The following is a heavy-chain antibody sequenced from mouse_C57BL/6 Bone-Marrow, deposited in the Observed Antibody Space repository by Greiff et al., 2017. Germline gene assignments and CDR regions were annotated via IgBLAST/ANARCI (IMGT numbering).Heavy chain of an antibody. D-gene: IGHD1-1*02. J-gene: IGHJ3*01. CDR3: ARGRWEGFAY. CDR2: ISYSGST. V-gene: IGHV3-1*01. CDR1: GYSITSGYD. Sequence: EVMLVESGPGMVKPSQSLSLTCTVTGYSITSGYDWHWSRHFPGNKLEWMGYISYSGSTNYNPSLKSRIPITHDTSKNHSFLKLNSVTTEDTATYYCARGRWEGFAYWSQGTLGTVSA.